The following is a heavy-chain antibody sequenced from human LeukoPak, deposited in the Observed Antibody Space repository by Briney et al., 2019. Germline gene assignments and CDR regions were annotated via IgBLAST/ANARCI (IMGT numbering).Heavy chain of an antibody. Sequence: GGSLRLSCAASGFTFSHYSMHWVRQAPGKGLEYVSAINSNGDDTYYVNSVKGRFTISRDNSKNTLYLQMGSLRTEDMAVYYCARDPGRSPDYWGQGTLVTVSS. V-gene: IGHV3-64*01. CDR1: GFTFSHYS. CDR3: ARDPGRSPDY. CDR2: INSNGDDT. J-gene: IGHJ4*02. D-gene: IGHD1-26*01.